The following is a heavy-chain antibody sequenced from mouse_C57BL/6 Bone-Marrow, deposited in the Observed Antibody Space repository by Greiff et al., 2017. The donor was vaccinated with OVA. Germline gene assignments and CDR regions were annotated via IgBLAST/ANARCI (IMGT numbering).Heavy chain of an antibody. Sequence: EVKLVESGGGLVKPGGSLKLSCAASGFTFSDYGMHWVRQAPEKGLEWVAYISSGSSTIYYADTVKGRVTISRDNAKNTLFLQMTSLRSEDTAMDYCAGWYYFDYWGQGTTLTVSS. J-gene: IGHJ2*01. CDR2: ISSGSSTI. CDR1: GFTFSDYG. V-gene: IGHV5-17*01. CDR3: AGWYYFDY.